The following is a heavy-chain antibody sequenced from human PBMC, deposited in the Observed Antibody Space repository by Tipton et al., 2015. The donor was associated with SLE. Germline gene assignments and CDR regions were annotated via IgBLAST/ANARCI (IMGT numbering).Heavy chain of an antibody. Sequence: TLSLTCTVFGGSITNHYWNWFRQPPGKGLEWIDYIHYSGTTHDNPSLKSRVTMSVDMSKNQFSLRLTSVTAADTAVYYCARTLGAIAHTVYDAFDIWGQGKMVTVSS. CDR2: IHYSGTT. D-gene: IGHD1-26*01. V-gene: IGHV4-59*11. CDR1: GGSITNHY. CDR3: ARTLGAIAHTVYDAFDI. J-gene: IGHJ3*02.